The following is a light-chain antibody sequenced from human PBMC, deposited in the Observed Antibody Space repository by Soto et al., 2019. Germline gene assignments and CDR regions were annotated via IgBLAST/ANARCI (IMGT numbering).Light chain of an antibody. CDR2: LNSDGGH. Sequence: VLTQSPSVSASLGASVKLTCTLSSGHSSYAIAWHQQQPEKGPRFLMKLNSDGGHIKGDGIPDRFSASSSGAERYLTISSLQSEDEADYYCQTWGTGILVVFGGGTKLTVL. CDR3: QTWGTGILVV. V-gene: IGLV4-69*01. CDR1: SGHSSYA. J-gene: IGLJ2*01.